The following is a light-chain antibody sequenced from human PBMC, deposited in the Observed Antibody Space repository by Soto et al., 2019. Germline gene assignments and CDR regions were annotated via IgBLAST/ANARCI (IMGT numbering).Light chain of an antibody. V-gene: IGLV2-14*03. CDR3: SSATSSSTYL. J-gene: IGLJ1*01. CDR1: SSDVGAYNS. Sequence: QSVLTQPASVSGSPGQSITISCTGTSSDVGAYNSVSWYQQHPDKAPKLIIFSVTSRTSGLSDRFSGSKSDNTASLTISGLRTEGESDYYCSSATSSSTYLFGTGTKLAVL. CDR2: SVT.